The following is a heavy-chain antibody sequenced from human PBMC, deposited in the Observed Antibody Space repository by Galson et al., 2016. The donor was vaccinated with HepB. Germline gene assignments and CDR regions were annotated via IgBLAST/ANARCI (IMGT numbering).Heavy chain of an antibody. J-gene: IGHJ4*02. V-gene: IGHV4-30-4*08. Sequence: TLSLTCSVSGVSITTNNYFWGWVRQYPGKGLEWIGYISYSGSTYYNPSLKSRVTISVDTSKNQFSLKLSSVTAADTAVYYCAKCATYNLDQWGQGTLVTVSS. CDR2: ISYSGST. CDR3: AKCATYNLDQ. D-gene: IGHD5-24*01. CDR1: GVSITTNNYF.